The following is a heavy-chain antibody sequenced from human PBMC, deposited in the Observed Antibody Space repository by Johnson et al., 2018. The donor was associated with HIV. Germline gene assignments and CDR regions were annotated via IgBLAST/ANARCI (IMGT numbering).Heavy chain of an antibody. V-gene: IGHV3-30*04. J-gene: IGHJ3*02. CDR3: ASAWGNAFDI. CDR1: GFTFSSYT. CDR2: ISYDGSNK. Sequence: QVQLVESGGGVVQPGRSLRLSCAASGFTFSSYTMHWVRQAPGKGLEWVAVISYDGSNKYYADSVKGRFTISRDNSKNTRYLQMNSLRAEDPAVYYWASAWGNAFDIWGQGTMVTVSS. D-gene: IGHD7-27*01.